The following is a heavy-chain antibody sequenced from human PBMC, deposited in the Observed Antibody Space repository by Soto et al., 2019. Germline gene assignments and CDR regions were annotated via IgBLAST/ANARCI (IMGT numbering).Heavy chain of an antibody. CDR3: ARHPRTHYYYYYMDV. V-gene: IGHV4-39*01. CDR2: IYYRGNA. J-gene: IGHJ6*03. CDR1: DDSINSDKYY. Sequence: SETLSLTCSVSDDSINSDKYYWGWIRQPPGKGLEWIGSIYYRGNAYYNPSLKSRVTISIDTSKNQFSLKLSSVTAADTAVYYCARHPRTHYYYYYMDVWGKGTTVTVSS.